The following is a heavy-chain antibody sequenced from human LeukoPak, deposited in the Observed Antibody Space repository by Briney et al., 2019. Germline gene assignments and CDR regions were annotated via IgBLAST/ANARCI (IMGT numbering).Heavy chain of an antibody. J-gene: IGHJ4*02. D-gene: IGHD1-1*01. CDR3: ARDWKTNSFDY. CDR1: GFTFSSYS. V-gene: IGHV3-21*01. Sequence: KPGGSLRLSCAASGFTFSSYSMNWVRQAPGKGLEWVSSISSSSSYIYYADSVKGRFTISRDISKNTLYLQMDSLRAEDTAIYYCARDWKTNSFDYWGQGTLVTVSS. CDR2: ISSSSSYI.